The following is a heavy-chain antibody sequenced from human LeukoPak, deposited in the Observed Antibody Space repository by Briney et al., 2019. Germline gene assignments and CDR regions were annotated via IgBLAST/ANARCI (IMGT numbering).Heavy chain of an antibody. CDR1: GGSFSGYY. Sequence: SETLSLTCAVYGGSFSGYYWSWIRQPPGKGLEWIGEINHSGSTNYNPSLKSRVTISVDTSENQFSLKLSSVTAADTAVYYCASLPTRSVTIDYWGQGTLVTVSS. J-gene: IGHJ4*02. D-gene: IGHD4-23*01. V-gene: IGHV4-34*01. CDR2: INHSGST. CDR3: ASLPTRSVTIDY.